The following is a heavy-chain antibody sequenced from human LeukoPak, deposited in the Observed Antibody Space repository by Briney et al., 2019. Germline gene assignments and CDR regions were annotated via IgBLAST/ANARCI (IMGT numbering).Heavy chain of an antibody. V-gene: IGHV1-2*02. J-gene: IGHJ3*01. CDR3: AVYSSAWGAFDV. Sequence: ASVKVSCKASGYTFIGFYMHWVRQAPGQGREWMGWINPNSGGTEYAQKFQGRVTMTRDTSINTAYMELSRLGYDDTAVYYCAVYSSAWGAFDVWGQGTMVTVSS. CDR1: GYTFIGFY. CDR2: INPNSGGT. D-gene: IGHD6-19*01.